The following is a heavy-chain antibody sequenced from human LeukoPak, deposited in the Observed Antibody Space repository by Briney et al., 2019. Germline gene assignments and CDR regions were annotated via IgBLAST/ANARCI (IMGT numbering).Heavy chain of an antibody. CDR2: INPNSGGT. CDR1: GYTFTGYY. CDR3: ARGVHQYDTSDSWGGWFDP. D-gene: IGHD3-22*01. J-gene: IGHJ5*02. V-gene: IGHV1-2*02. Sequence: ASVKVSCKASGYTFTGYYMHWVRQAPGQGLEWMGWINPNSGGTNYAQKFRGRVTMTRDTSISTAYMELSRLRSDDTAVYYCARGVHQYDTSDSWGGWFDPWGQGTLVTVSS.